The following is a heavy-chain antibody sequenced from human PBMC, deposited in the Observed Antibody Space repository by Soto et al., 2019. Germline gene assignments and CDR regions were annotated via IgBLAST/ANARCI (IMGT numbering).Heavy chain of an antibody. CDR2: IIPIFGTA. V-gene: IGHV1-69*13. D-gene: IGHD2-15*01. J-gene: IGHJ5*02. Sequence: SVKVSCKASGGTFSSYAISWVRQAPGQGLEWMGGIIPIFGTANYAQKFQGRVTITADESTSTAYMELSSLRSEDTAVYYCARDDHHCSGGSCPNWFDPWGQGTLVTVSS. CDR3: ARDDHHCSGGSCPNWFDP. CDR1: GGTFSSYA.